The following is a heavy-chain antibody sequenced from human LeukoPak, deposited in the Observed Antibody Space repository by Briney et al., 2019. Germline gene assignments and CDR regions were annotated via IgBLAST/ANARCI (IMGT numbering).Heavy chain of an antibody. V-gene: IGHV4-34*01. CDR2: INFSGYT. CDR1: GVSFGRYS. Sequence: SETLSLTCAVSGVSFGRYSWTWIRQSPGKGLQCIGEINFSGYTKYNPSLKSRVTMSVDTSKNQFSLKLASVTAADTAIYFCARVGSTPAKFDHWGQGTLVTVSS. J-gene: IGHJ4*02. D-gene: IGHD2-2*01. CDR3: ARVGSTPAKFDH.